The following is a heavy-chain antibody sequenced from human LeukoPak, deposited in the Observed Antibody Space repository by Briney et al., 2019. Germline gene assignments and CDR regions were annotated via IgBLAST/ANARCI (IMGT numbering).Heavy chain of an antibody. CDR3: ARVSSSGGGYYYYYMDV. D-gene: IGHD2-15*01. Sequence: PSETLSLTCTVSGGSISSGGYYWSWIRQPPGKGLEWIGYIYHSGSTYYNPSLKSRVTISVDRSKNQFSLKLSSVTAADTAVYYCARVSSSGGGYYYYYMDVWGKGTTVTVSS. CDR2: IYHSGST. V-gene: IGHV4-30-2*01. CDR1: GGSISSGGYY. J-gene: IGHJ6*03.